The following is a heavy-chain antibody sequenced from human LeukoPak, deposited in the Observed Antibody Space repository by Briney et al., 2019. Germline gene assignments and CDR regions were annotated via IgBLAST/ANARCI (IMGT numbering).Heavy chain of an antibody. Sequence: SETLSLTCTVSGYSISSGYYWGWIRQPPGKGLEWIGSIYHSGSTYYNPSLKSQVTISVDTSKNQFSLKLSSVTAADTAVYYCARDPSIRSGSNWFDPWGQGTLVTVSS. V-gene: IGHV4-38-2*02. CDR1: GYSISSGYY. CDR3: ARDPSIRSGSNWFDP. CDR2: IYHSGST. J-gene: IGHJ5*02. D-gene: IGHD3-22*01.